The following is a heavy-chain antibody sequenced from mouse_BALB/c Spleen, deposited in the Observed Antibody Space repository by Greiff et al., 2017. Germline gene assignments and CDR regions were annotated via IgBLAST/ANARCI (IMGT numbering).Heavy chain of an antibody. J-gene: IGHJ2*01. CDR1: GFTFSSFG. CDR2: ISSGSSTI. V-gene: IGHV5-17*02. Sequence: EVMLVESGGGLVQPGGSRKLSCAASGFTFSSFGMHWVRQAPEKGLEWVAYISSGSSTIYYADTVKGRFTISRDNPKNTLFLQMTSLRSEDTAMYYCARSQFPIDYWGQGTTLTVSS. CDR3: ARSQFPIDY.